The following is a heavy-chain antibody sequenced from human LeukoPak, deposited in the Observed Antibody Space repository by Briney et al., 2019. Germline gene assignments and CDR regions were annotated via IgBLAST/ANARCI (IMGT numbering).Heavy chain of an antibody. V-gene: IGHV3-33*01. D-gene: IGHD3-3*01. J-gene: IGHJ4*02. CDR1: GFTFSSYG. Sequence: AGRSLRLSCAASGFTFSSYGMHWVRQAPGKGLEWVAVIWYDGSNKYYADSVKGRFTISRDNSKNTLYLQMNSRRAEDTAVYYCARIDDAVTIFGVIDYWGQGTLVTVSS. CDR3: ARIDDAVTIFGVIDY. CDR2: IWYDGSNK.